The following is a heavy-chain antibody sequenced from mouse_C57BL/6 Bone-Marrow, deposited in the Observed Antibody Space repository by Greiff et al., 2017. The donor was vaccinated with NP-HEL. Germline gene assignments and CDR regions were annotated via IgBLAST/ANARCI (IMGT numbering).Heavy chain of an antibody. CDR1: GYAFSSSW. CDR2: IYPGDGDT. J-gene: IGHJ2*01. Sequence: QVQLKQSGPELVKPGASVKISCKASGYAFSSSWMNWVKQRPGKGLEWIGRIYPGDGDTNYNGKFKGKATLTADKSSSTAYMQLSSLTSEDSAVYFCARSGDYGDYFDYWGQGTTLPVSS. CDR3: ARSGDYGDYFDY. V-gene: IGHV1-82*01. D-gene: IGHD1-1*01.